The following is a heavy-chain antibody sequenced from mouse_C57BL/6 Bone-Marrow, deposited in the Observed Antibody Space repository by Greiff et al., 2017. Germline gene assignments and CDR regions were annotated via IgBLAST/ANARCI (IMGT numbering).Heavy chain of an antibody. Sequence: VQLQQSGAELVRPGASVKLSCTASGFNIKDDYMHWVKQRPEQGLEWIGWIDPENGDTEYATKFQGKATITADTSSNTAYLQLSSLTTADTAVYYCTRHYYGSSYWYFDVWGTGTMITVSS. CDR3: TRHYYGSSYWYFDV. CDR1: GFNIKDDY. J-gene: IGHJ1*03. V-gene: IGHV14-4*01. CDR2: IDPENGDT. D-gene: IGHD1-1*01.